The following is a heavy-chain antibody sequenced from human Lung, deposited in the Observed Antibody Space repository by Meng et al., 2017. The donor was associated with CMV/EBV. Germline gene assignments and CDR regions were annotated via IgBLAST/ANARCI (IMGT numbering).Heavy chain of an antibody. CDR1: GDSITKHNW. Sequence: QVQVRDSGPALVNPSETLSLTCAVSGDSITKHNWWAWVRQPPGKGLEWIGEIPHRGSSAYNPSLKSRVSMSIDKSKNQFSLKLTSVTAADTAVYHCLRRSGGSVWGQGTLVTVSS. V-gene: IGHV4-4*02. CDR2: IPHRGSS. J-gene: IGHJ1*01. D-gene: IGHD3-10*01. CDR3: LRRSGGSV.